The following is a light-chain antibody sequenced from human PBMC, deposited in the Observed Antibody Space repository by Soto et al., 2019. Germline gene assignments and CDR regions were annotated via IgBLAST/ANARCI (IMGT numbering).Light chain of an antibody. J-gene: IGKJ2*01. CDR3: QQYGSPPYT. V-gene: IGKV3-20*01. CDR2: GAS. Sequence: EIVLTQSPGTLSLSPGERATLSCRASQSVRNSYLAWYQQKPGQAPRLLIYGASGRATGTPDRFSGSGSGTDSTLTISRLEPEDFAVYYCQQYGSPPYTFGQGTKLEI. CDR1: QSVRNSY.